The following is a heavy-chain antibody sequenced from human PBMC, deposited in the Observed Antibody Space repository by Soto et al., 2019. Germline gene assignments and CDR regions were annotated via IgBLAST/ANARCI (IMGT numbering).Heavy chain of an antibody. CDR2: ISNDGSNK. CDR3: AKGFGNYWAFDY. J-gene: IGHJ4*02. V-gene: IGHV3-30*18. Sequence: QVHLVESGGGVVQPGRSLRLSCAASGFSFSTYGMHWVRQAPGKGLEGVAFISNDGSNKYYADSVKGRFTISRDNSKNPLYLQMNSLRAEDTAVYYGAKGFGNYWAFDYWGQGTLVTVSS. CDR1: GFSFSTYG. D-gene: IGHD1-26*01.